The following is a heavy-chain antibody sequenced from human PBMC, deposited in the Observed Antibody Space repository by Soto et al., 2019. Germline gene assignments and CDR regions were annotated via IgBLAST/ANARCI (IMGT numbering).Heavy chain of an antibody. J-gene: IGHJ6*02. D-gene: IGHD2-2*01. CDR2: IIPIFGTA. CDR3: AGGGGEIVGVLGPPPPRYGMDV. CDR1: GGTFSSYA. V-gene: IGHV1-69*01. Sequence: QVQLVQSGAEVKKPGSSVKVSCKASGGTFSSYAISWVRQAPGQGLEWMGGIIPIFGTANYAQKFQGRVTITADEPTGTSYRELGNLKSEDKAGYYCAGGGGEIVGVLGPPPPRYGMDVWGQGTTVTVSS.